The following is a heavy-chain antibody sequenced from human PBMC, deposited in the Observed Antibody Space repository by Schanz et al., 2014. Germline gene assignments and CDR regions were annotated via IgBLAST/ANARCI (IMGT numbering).Heavy chain of an antibody. CDR1: GFTFSDYY. V-gene: IGHV3-11*06. CDR3: VRDTDYHFDY. J-gene: IGHJ4*02. CDR2: ISSSSIYT. Sequence: QVQLVDSGGDLVKPGGSLRLSCAASGFTFSDYYMSWIRQAPGKGPEWVSYISSSSIYTNYADSVKGRFTISRDNSKNMLYLQMNSLRGEDTAVYYCVRDTDYHFDYWGQGTLVTVSS. D-gene: IGHD4-17*01.